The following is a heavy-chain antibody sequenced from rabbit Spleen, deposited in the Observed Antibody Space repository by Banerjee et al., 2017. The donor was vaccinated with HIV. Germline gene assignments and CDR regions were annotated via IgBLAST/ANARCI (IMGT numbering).Heavy chain of an antibody. D-gene: IGHD1-1*01. J-gene: IGHJ2*01. V-gene: IGHV1S40*01. CDR1: GFSFNSGYD. CDR2: IDTSDGDT. CDR3: ARNYVNAFDP. Sequence: QSLEESGGDLVKPGASLTLTCTACGFSFNSGYDICWVRQAPGKGLEWIACIDTSDGDTDYANWPTGRFTISKTSSTTVTLQMTGLTAADTATYFCARNYVNAFDPWGPGTLVTVS.